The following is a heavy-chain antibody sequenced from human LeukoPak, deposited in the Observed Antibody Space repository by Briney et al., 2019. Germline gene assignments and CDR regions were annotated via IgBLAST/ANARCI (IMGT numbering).Heavy chain of an antibody. D-gene: IGHD3-10*01. CDR2: ISSDGTNK. J-gene: IGHJ4*02. CDR1: GFTFSKYG. Sequence: PGGSLRLSCAASGFTFSKYGVHWVRQAPGKGLEWVTIISSDGTNKYYADCVKGRFTISRDKSKNTLYLQMNSLRPEDTAVYYCAKAGGFGELLSPIFDYWGQGTLVTVSS. V-gene: IGHV3-30*04. CDR3: AKAGGFGELLSPIFDY.